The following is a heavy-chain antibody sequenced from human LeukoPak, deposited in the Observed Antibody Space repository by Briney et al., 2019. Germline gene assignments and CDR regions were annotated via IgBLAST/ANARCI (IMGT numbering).Heavy chain of an antibody. Sequence: KSGGSLRLSCAASGFTFSSYSMNWVRQAPGKGLEWVSSFSSSSSYIYYADSVKGRFTISRDNAKNSLYLQMNSLRAEDTAVYYCARDPLYSGSYYGGGYWGQGTLVTVSS. V-gene: IGHV3-21*01. CDR3: ARDPLYSGSYYGGGY. CDR2: FSSSSSYI. D-gene: IGHD1-26*01. J-gene: IGHJ4*02. CDR1: GFTFSSYS.